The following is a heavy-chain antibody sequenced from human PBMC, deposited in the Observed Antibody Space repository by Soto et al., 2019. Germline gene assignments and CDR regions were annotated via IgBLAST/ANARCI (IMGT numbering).Heavy chain of an antibody. V-gene: IGHV1-69*01. CDR3: ASHQGSYYYGSGSYPNRYFDY. D-gene: IGHD3-10*01. J-gene: IGHJ4*02. CDR1: GGTFSSYA. CDR2: IIPIFGTA. Sequence: QVPLVQSGAEVKKPGSSVKVSCKASGGTFSSYAISWVRQAPGQGLEWMGGIIPIFGTANYAQKFQGRVTITADESTSTAYMELSSLRSEDTAVYYCASHQGSYYYGSGSYPNRYFDYWGQGTLVTVSS.